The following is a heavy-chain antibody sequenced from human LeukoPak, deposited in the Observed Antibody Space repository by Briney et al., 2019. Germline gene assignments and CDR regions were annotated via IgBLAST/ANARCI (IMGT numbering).Heavy chain of an antibody. J-gene: IGHJ3*02. Sequence: PGGSLRLSCAASGFTFSSHAMHWVRQAPGRGLQYVSAIDGNGGSTYYENSVKGRFTISRDNSKNGLYLQMDSLRVEDMAVYYCARGQISENYAFDAFNIWGQGTMVTVAS. V-gene: IGHV3-64*01. CDR2: IDGNGGST. CDR3: ARGQISENYAFDAFNI. D-gene: IGHD3-16*01. CDR1: GFTFSSHA.